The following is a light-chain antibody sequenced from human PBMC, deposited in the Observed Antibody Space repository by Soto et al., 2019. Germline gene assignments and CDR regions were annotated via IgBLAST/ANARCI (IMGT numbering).Light chain of an antibody. CDR1: QSVSSN. Sequence: EIVMTQSPAPLSMSPGERATLSCRSSQSVSSNLAWYQQKPGQAPRLLSYGSSTRATCIPARFSRSGPGTGYTLTCSSLQSGEFAVYYCQQYHNWPPGYSFGQGTKVEIK. CDR2: GSS. J-gene: IGKJ2*01. V-gene: IGKV3-15*01. CDR3: QQYHNWPPGYS.